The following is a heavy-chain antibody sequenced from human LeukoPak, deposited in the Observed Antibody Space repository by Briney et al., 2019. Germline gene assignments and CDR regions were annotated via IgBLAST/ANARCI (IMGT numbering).Heavy chain of an antibody. V-gene: IGHV3-21*06. CDR2: ISSSSGYI. Sequence: GGSLRLSCAASGFIFRSYGMHWVRQPPGKGLEWVSSISSSSGYINYADSVKGRFTISRDNAKNSLFLQMNSLRVEDTAVYFCVREGTGVLRYLAYWGQGSLVTVSS. CDR3: VREGTGVLRYLAY. D-gene: IGHD3-9*01. CDR1: GFIFRSYG. J-gene: IGHJ4*02.